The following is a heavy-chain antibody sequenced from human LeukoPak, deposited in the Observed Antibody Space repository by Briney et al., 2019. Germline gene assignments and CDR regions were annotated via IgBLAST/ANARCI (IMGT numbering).Heavy chain of an antibody. V-gene: IGHV3-33*01. Sequence: PGGSLRLSCAASGFTFSSYGMHWVRQAPGKGLEWVAVIWYDGSNKYYADSVKGRFTISRDNSKNTLYLQMSSLRAEDTAVYYCARGHSSSWYLPDYYYYGMDVWGKGTTVTVSS. CDR2: IWYDGSNK. CDR3: ARGHSSSWYLPDYYYYGMDV. J-gene: IGHJ6*04. D-gene: IGHD6-13*01. CDR1: GFTFSSYG.